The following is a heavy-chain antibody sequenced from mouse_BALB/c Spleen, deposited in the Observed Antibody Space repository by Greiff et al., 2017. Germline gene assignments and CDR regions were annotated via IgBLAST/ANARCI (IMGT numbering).Heavy chain of an antibody. CDR3: ARGYGNYAYYFDY. V-gene: IGHV1S81*02. CDR2: INPSNGRT. J-gene: IGHJ2*01. D-gene: IGHD2-10*02. CDR1: GYTFTSYW. Sequence: QVQLQQPGAELVKPGASVKLSCKASGYTFTSYWMHWVKQRPGQGLEWIGEINPSNGRTNYNEKFKSKATLTVDKSSSTAYMQLSSLTSEDSAVYYCARGYGNYAYYFDYWGQGTTLTGSS.